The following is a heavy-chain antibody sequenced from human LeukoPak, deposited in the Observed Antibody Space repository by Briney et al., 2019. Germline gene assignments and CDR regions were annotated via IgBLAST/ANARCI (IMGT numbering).Heavy chain of an antibody. V-gene: IGHV4-39*07. CDR3: ARVAIVVVPAAHNYYYYYMDV. Sequence: SETLSLTCTVSGGSISSSSYYWGWIRQPPGKGLEWIGSIYYSGSTYYNPSLKSRVTISVDTSKNQFSLKLSSVTAADTAVYYCARVAIVVVPAAHNYYYYYMDVWGKGTTVTVSS. CDR2: IYYSGST. D-gene: IGHD2-2*03. CDR1: GGSISSSSYY. J-gene: IGHJ6*03.